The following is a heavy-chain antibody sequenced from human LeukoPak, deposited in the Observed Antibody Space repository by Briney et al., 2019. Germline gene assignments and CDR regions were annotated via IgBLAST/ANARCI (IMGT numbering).Heavy chain of an antibody. CDR2: IIPILGIA. J-gene: IGHJ6*03. Sequence: SVKVSCKASGGTFSSYAISWVRQAPGQGLEWMGRIIPILGIANYAQRFQGRVTITADKSTSTAYMELSSLRSEDTAVYYCASGRSGFLWSMDVWGKGSTVTVSS. CDR3: ASGRSGFLWSMDV. CDR1: GGTFSSYA. V-gene: IGHV1-69*04. D-gene: IGHD3-3*01.